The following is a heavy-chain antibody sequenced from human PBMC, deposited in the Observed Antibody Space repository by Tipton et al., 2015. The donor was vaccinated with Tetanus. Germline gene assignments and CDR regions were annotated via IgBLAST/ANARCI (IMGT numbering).Heavy chain of an antibody. D-gene: IGHD6-6*01. CDR3: ASAKDELVPHYYGMDV. J-gene: IGHJ6*02. CDR1: GYSFTSYW. Sequence: VQLVQSGAEVKKPGESLKISCKGYGYSFTSYWIGWVRQMPGKGLEWMGIIYPGDSATRYSPSFQGQVTISADKSISTAYLQWSSLKASDTAMYYCASAKDELVPHYYGMDVWGQGTTVTVSS. V-gene: IGHV5-51*01. CDR2: IYPGDSAT.